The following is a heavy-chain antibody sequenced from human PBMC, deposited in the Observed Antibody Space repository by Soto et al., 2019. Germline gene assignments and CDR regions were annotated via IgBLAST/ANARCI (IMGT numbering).Heavy chain of an antibody. CDR2: IYHSGST. Sequence: QVQLQESGPGLVKPSGTLSLTCAVSGGSISSSNCWSWVRQPPGKGLEWIGDIYHSGSTNCNPPLKSRVTISVDKSKNQFSLKLRSVTAADTAVYYCSSVRGGYYYAMDVWGQGTPVTVSS. CDR1: GGSISSSNC. D-gene: IGHD3-10*02. J-gene: IGHJ6*02. V-gene: IGHV4-4*02. CDR3: SSVRGGYYYAMDV.